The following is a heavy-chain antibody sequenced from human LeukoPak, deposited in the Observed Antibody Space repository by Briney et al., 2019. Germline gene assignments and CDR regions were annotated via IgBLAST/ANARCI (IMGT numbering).Heavy chain of an antibody. Sequence: PSETLSLTCTVSGGSISSSSYYWGWIRQPPGKGLEWIGSIYYSGSTYYNPSLKSRVTISVDTSKNQFSLKLSSVTAADTAVYYCARFLYYDSSGYYSHYFDYWGQGTLVTVSS. V-gene: IGHV4-39*01. CDR3: ARFLYYDSSGYYSHYFDY. CDR2: IYYSGST. D-gene: IGHD3-22*01. J-gene: IGHJ4*02. CDR1: GGSISSSSYY.